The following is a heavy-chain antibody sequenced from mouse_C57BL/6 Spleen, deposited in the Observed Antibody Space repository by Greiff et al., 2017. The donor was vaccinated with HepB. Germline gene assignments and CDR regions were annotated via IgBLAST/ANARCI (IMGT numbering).Heavy chain of an antibody. V-gene: IGHV5-4*03. J-gene: IGHJ2*01. CDR2: ISDGGSYT. CDR1: GFTFSSYA. D-gene: IGHD2-3*01. Sequence: EVKLVESGGGLVKPGGSLKLSCAASGFTFSSYAMSWVRQTPEKRLEWVATISDGGSYTYYPDNVKGRFTISRDNAKNNLYLQMSHLKSEDTAMYYCARVCRKFYDGYYGYFDYWGQGTTLTVSS. CDR3: ARVCRKFYDGYYGYFDY.